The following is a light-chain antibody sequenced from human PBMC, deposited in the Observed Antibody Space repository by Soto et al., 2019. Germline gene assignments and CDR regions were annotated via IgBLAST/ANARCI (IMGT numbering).Light chain of an antibody. J-gene: IGKJ3*01. V-gene: IGKV1-12*01. CDR3: QQAHTFPFT. Sequence: DIQMIQSPSFVSASIGDRVTITCRASQGISNWLAWYQQRPGKAPNLLIYAASGLQSGVPSRFNGSGSGTDFTLTISSLQPEDFATYFCQQAHTFPFTFGPGTKVDI. CDR1: QGISNW. CDR2: AAS.